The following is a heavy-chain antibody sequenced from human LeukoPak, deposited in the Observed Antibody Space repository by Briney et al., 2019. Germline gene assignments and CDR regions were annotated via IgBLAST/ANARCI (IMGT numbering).Heavy chain of an antibody. V-gene: IGHV1-18*04. CDR1: GYTFTSYY. D-gene: IGHD3-10*01. CDR3: ARNFGITMVRGVMIYFDY. CDR2: ISAYNGNT. Sequence: GASVKVSCKASGYTFTSYYMHWVRQAPGQGLEWMGWISAYNGNTNYAQKLQGRVTMTTDTSTSTAYMELRSLRSDDTAVYYCARNFGITMVRGVMIYFDYWGQGTLVTVSS. J-gene: IGHJ4*02.